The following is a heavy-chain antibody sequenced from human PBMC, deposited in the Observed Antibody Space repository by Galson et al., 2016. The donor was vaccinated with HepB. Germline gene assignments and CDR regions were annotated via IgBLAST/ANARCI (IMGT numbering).Heavy chain of an antibody. CDR3: ARGGTGRLAYYYYGMDV. J-gene: IGHJ6*02. D-gene: IGHD1-1*01. CDR1: GFTFRYFS. V-gene: IGHV3-30*04. CDR2: ISDDGRSK. Sequence: SLRLSCAASGFTFRYFSIHWVRQAPGKGLEWVTIISDDGRSKYYADSVEGRFTISRDNSKNTVNLQMNNLRTEDTAVYYCARGGTGRLAYYYYGMDVWGPGTTVTVSS.